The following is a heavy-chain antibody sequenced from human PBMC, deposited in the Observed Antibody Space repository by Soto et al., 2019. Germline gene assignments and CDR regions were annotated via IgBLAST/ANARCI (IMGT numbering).Heavy chain of an antibody. D-gene: IGHD4-17*01. Sequence: SETLSLTCAVSGGSISSSNWWSWVRQPPGKGLEWIGEIYHSGSTNYNPSLRSRVTISVDKSNNQFSLKLSSVTAADTAVYYCARGTTTVTTLGYYYYYGMDVWGQGTTVTVSS. CDR3: ARGTTTVTTLGYYYYYGMDV. V-gene: IGHV4-4*02. J-gene: IGHJ6*02. CDR1: GGSISSSNW. CDR2: IYHSGST.